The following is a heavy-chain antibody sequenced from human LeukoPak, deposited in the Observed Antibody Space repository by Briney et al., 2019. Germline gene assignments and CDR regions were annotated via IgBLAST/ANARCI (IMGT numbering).Heavy chain of an antibody. J-gene: IGHJ5*02. V-gene: IGHV1-18*01. CDR2: ISAYNGNT. CDR3: ARVLLWFGELLPIIKWFDP. Sequence: GASVKVSCKASGYTFTSYGISWVRQAPGQGLEWMGWISAYNGNTNYAQKLQGRVTMTTDTSTSTAYMELRSLRSDDTAVYYCARVLLWFGELLPIIKWFDPWGQGTLVTVSS. CDR1: GYTFTSYG. D-gene: IGHD3-10*01.